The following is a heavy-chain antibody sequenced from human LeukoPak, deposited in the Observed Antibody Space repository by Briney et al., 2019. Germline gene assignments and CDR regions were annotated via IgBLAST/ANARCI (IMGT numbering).Heavy chain of an antibody. D-gene: IGHD1-26*01. CDR3: STDGTPKFEY. V-gene: IGHV3-30*03. Sequence: GGSLRLSCATSGLTYFNTYGMVWVRQAPGKGLEWVATISSDESGKYYAGSVQGRFTVSRDNSKNTLFLQLDNLRDEDTAVYYCSTDGTPKFEYWGQGTLVTVSS. J-gene: IGHJ4*02. CDR1: GLTYFNTYG. CDR2: ISSDESGK.